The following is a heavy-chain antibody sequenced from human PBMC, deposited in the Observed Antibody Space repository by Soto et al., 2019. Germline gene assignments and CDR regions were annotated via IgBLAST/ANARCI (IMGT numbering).Heavy chain of an antibody. CDR1: GFTFSSYA. Sequence: EVQLLESGGGLVQPGGSLRLSCVASGFTFSSYAMSWVRQAPGKGLEWVSAISGSGGSTYYADSVKGRFTISRDNSKNTLYLQMNSLRAEDTAVYYCAKGPYGSGSYYDYWGQGTLVTVSS. CDR2: ISGSGGST. V-gene: IGHV3-23*01. CDR3: AKGPYGSGSYYDY. J-gene: IGHJ4*02. D-gene: IGHD3-10*01.